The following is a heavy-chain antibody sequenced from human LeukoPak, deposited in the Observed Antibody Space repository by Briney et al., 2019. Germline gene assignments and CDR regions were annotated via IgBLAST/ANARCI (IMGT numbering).Heavy chain of an antibody. CDR2: MHYSGIT. V-gene: IGHV4-59*08. CDR3: ARQAWSWYFDL. D-gene: IGHD2-15*01. CDR1: GASINDFY. J-gene: IGHJ2*01. Sequence: TSETLSLTCAVSGASINDFYWTWIRKPPGKGLEWIGYMHYSGITNYNPSLKSRVTISVDTSKNQFSLKLSSVTAADTAVYYCARQAWSWYFDLWGRGTLVTVSS.